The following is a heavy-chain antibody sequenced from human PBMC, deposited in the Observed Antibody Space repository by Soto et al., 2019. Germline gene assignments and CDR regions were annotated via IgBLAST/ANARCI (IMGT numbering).Heavy chain of an antibody. D-gene: IGHD2-2*01. J-gene: IGHJ6*02. CDR2: MNPNSGNT. CDR3: ARGKSGLVNHYYYYGMDV. V-gene: IGHV1-8*01. Sequence: ASVKVSCKASGYTFTSYDINWVRQATGQGLEWMGWMNPNSGNTGYAQKFQGRVTMTRNTSISTAYMELSSLRSEDTAVYYCARGKSGLVNHYYYYGMDVWGQGTTVTVSS. CDR1: GYTFTSYD.